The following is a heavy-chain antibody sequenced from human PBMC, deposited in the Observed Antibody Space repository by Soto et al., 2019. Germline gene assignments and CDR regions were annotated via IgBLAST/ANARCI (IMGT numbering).Heavy chain of an antibody. Sequence: GGSLRLSCAASGFTFSSYGMHWVRQAPGKGLEWVAVIWYDGSNKYYADSVKGRFTISRDNSKNTLYLQMNSLRAEDTAVYYCARAGFIAAAGIFDYWGQGTLVTVSS. D-gene: IGHD6-13*01. CDR3: ARAGFIAAAGIFDY. CDR1: GFTFSSYG. CDR2: IWYDGSNK. J-gene: IGHJ4*02. V-gene: IGHV3-33*01.